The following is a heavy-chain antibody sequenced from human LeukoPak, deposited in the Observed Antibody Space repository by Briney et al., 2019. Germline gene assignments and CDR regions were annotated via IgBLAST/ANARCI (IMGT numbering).Heavy chain of an antibody. CDR3: ARDHLYYDSSGYFLP. CDR2: ISAYNGNT. V-gene: IGHV1-18*01. D-gene: IGHD3-22*01. Sequence: ASVKVSCKASGYTFTSYGISWVRQAPGQGLEWMGWISAYNGNTNYAQKLQGRDTMTTDTSTSTAYMELRSLRSDDTAVYYCARDHLYYDSSGYFLPWGQGTLVTVSS. CDR1: GYTFTSYG. J-gene: IGHJ5*02.